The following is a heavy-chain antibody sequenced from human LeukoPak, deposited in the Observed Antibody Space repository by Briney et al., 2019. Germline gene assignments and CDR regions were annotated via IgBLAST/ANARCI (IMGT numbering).Heavy chain of an antibody. D-gene: IGHD5-12*01. J-gene: IGHJ5*02. V-gene: IGHV4-59*01. Sequence: SETLSLTCTVSGGSISSYYWSWIRQPPGEGLEWIGYIYYSGSANYNPSLKSRVTISVDTSKNQFSLKLSSVTAADTAVYYCARKNRYGGYVWFDPWGQGTLVTVSS. CDR3: ARKNRYGGYVWFDP. CDR2: IYYSGSA. CDR1: GGSISSYY.